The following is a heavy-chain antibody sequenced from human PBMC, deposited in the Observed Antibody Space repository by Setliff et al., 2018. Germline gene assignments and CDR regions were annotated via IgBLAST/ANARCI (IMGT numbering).Heavy chain of an antibody. Sequence: SETLSLTCTVSGASITSGSYYWGWIRQPPGKGLEWIGTIYYSGSTYYNPSLKSRVTISMDTSKNHFSLKLTSVTAADTAVYYCARSLGSGSYYNSRPFYSDYWGQGTLVTVSS. CDR3: ARSLGSGSYYNSRPFYSDY. CDR2: IYYSGST. J-gene: IGHJ4*02. V-gene: IGHV4-39*02. CDR1: GASITSGSYY. D-gene: IGHD3-10*01.